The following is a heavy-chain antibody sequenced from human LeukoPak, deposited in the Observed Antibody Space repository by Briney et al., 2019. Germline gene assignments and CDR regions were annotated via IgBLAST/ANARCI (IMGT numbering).Heavy chain of an antibody. CDR2: INPSSGST. D-gene: IGHD4-17*01. J-gene: IGHJ6*03. CDR3: ARRGDYGDSLSYYTMHV. CDR1: GYTFTSYY. V-gene: IGHV1-46*01. Sequence: ASVKVSCKASGYTFTSYYIHWVRQAPGPGLEWLGIINPSSGSTNYAQKFQGRVTMTRDTSTSTVYMELSSLRSDDTAVYYCARRGDYGDSLSYYTMHVWGQGTTVTVSS.